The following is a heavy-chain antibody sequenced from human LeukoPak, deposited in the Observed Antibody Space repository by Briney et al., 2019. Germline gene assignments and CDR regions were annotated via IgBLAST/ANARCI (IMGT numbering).Heavy chain of an antibody. CDR3: ARRGLYSSSDY. J-gene: IGHJ4*02. CDR2: IYPGDSDT. V-gene: IGHV5-51*01. CDR1: GYRFTSYW. D-gene: IGHD6-6*01. Sequence: GGSLKISCKGSGYRFTSYWIDWVRQMPGKGLEWMGIIYPGDSDTRYSPSFQGQVTISADKSISTAYLQWSSLKASDTAMYYCARRGLYSSSDYWGQGTLVTVSS.